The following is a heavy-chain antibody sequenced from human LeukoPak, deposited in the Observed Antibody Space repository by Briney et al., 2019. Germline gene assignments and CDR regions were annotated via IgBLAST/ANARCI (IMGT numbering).Heavy chain of an antibody. J-gene: IGHJ6*02. CDR2: IYYSGST. CDR1: GGSISSSTYY. D-gene: IGHD5-12*01. Sequence: SETLSLTCTVSGGSISSSTYYWGWIRQPPGKGLEWIGSIYYSGSTYYNPSLKSRVTISVDTSKNQFSLELSSVTAADTAVYYCARGYDSYYYYYGMDVWGQGTTVTVSS. V-gene: IGHV4-39*07. CDR3: ARGYDSYYYYYGMDV.